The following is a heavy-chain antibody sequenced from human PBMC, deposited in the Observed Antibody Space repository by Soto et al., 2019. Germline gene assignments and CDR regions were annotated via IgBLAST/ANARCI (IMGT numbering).Heavy chain of an antibody. CDR3: AKALWFGVVLSGGYFDY. CDR1: GCTYSTYS. CDR2: ISYDRT. D-gene: IGHD3-10*01. J-gene: IGHJ4*02. Sequence: GGSLRLSCEASGCTYSTYSRHRVRQTTEKGLEWVAVISYDRTFYADSVKGRFTISRDNSKKMLSLQMNSLRAEDTAVYYCAKALWFGVVLSGGYFDYWGQGTLVTVSS. V-gene: IGHV3-30*18.